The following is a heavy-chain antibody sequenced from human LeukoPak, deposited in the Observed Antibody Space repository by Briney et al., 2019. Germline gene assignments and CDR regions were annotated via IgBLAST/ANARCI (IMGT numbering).Heavy chain of an antibody. Sequence: SETLSLTCTVSGGSISSGDYYWSWIRQPPGKGLEWIGYIYYSGSTYYNPSLKSRVTISVDTSKNQFSLKLSSVTAADTAVYYCARVSGAGLSVDYWGQGTLVTVSS. V-gene: IGHV4-30-4*01. D-gene: IGHD6-19*01. CDR3: ARVSGAGLSVDY. CDR1: GGSISSGDYY. J-gene: IGHJ4*02. CDR2: IYYSGST.